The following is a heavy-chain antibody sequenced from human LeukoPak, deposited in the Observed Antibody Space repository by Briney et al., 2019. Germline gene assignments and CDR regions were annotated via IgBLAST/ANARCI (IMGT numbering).Heavy chain of an antibody. CDR2: IYYSGTT. CDR3: ATTTRYCSSTSCPPDYYYYYMDV. Sequence: SETLSLTCTVSGGSISSSPYYWVGVRQPPGKGLEWIGSIYYSGTTHYNPSLESRVTISVDTSKNQFSLKLSSVTAADTAVYYCATTTRYCSSTSCPPDYYYYYMDVWGKGTTVTISS. V-gene: IGHV4-39*07. D-gene: IGHD2-2*01. CDR1: GGSISSSPYY. J-gene: IGHJ6*03.